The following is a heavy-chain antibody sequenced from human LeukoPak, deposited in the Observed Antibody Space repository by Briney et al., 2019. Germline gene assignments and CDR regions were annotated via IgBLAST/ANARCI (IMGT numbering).Heavy chain of an antibody. J-gene: IGHJ4*02. CDR2: ISAYNGNT. V-gene: IGHV1-18*01. Sequence: GASVKVSCKASGYTFTSYGISWVRQAPGQGLDWMGWISAYNGNTNYAQKLQGRVTMTTDTSTSTAYMELRSLRSDDTAVYYCARVGLRYCSGGSCFTIDYWGQGTLVTVSS. CDR1: GYTFTSYG. D-gene: IGHD2-15*01. CDR3: ARVGLRYCSGGSCFTIDY.